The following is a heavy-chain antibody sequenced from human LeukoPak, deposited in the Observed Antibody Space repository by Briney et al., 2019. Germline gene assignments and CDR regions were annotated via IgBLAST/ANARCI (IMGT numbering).Heavy chain of an antibody. CDR1: GFTFTNAW. CDR2: IKNKVDGGTR. V-gene: IGHV3-15*01. J-gene: IGHJ4*02. Sequence: GGSLRLSCAASGFTFTNAWMSWVRQAPGKGLEWVGRIKNKVDGGTRDYAAPVKGRFTISRDDSKNTQFLQMSSLKIEDTAVYYCTTVTWQGTLDYWGQGIRVSVSS. CDR3: TTVTWQGTLDY. D-gene: IGHD5-12*01.